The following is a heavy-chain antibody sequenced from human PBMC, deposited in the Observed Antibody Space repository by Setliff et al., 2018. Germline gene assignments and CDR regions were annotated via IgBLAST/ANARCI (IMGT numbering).Heavy chain of an antibody. CDR2: ISIDDDKT. D-gene: IGHD6-19*01. CDR1: GYTFTSYG. J-gene: IGHJ4*02. CDR3: ARVAGQPPNYFDY. V-gene: IGHV1-18*01. Sequence: ASVKVSCKASGYTFTSYGFSWVRQAPGQGLEWMGWISIDDDKTKYAQKFQGRVTMTADTSTSTAYMELRSLRSDDTAVYYCARVAGQPPNYFDYWGQGTLVTVSS.